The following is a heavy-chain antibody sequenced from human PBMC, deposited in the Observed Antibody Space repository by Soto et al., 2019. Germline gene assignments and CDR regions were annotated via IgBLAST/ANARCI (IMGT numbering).Heavy chain of an antibody. D-gene: IGHD3-10*01. V-gene: IGHV3-23*01. CDR3: ARARRGEPYYYTMDL. Sequence: GGSLRLSCIASGFTFSSYAMTWVRQAPGKGLEWVSDISGSGGITYYADSVKGRFTISRDNSKNTLNLQMNSLRADDTAVYYCARARRGEPYYYTMDLWGPGTTVTVSS. CDR1: GFTFSSYA. CDR2: ISGSGGIT. J-gene: IGHJ6*02.